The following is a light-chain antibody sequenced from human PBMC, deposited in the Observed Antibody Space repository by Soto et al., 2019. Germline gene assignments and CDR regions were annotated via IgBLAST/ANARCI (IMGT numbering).Light chain of an antibody. V-gene: IGKV1-12*01. CDR3: QQSYSTATWK. CDR2: AAS. J-gene: IGKJ1*01. Sequence: DIQMTQSPSSVSASVLYIVTITCRSSQGISSWLAWYQQKPGKAPKLLIYAASSLQSGVPSRFSGSGSGTDSTLTISSLQPEDFATYYCQQSYSTATWKFGQGTKVDIK. CDR1: QGISSW.